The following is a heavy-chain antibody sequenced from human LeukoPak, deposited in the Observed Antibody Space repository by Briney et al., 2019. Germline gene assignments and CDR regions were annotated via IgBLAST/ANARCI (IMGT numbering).Heavy chain of an antibody. J-gene: IGHJ4*02. CDR3: ARDGYSSGWAHAFDY. CDR1: GFTLEGYG. CDR2: INWNGGST. D-gene: IGHD6-19*01. Sequence: GGSLRLSCAASGFTLEGYGMSWVRQGPGKGLEWFSGINWNGGSTGYADSVKGRFTISRDNAKNSLYLQVNSLRAEDTALYYCARDGYSSGWAHAFDYWGQGTLVTVSS. V-gene: IGHV3-20*04.